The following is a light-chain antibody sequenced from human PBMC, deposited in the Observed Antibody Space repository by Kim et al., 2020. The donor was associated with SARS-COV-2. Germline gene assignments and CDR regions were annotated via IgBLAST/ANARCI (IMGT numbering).Light chain of an antibody. Sequence: SPGERATLSGRASESVSSYLAWYQQKPGQAPRLLIYGASCRATGIPARFSGSGSGTDFTLTISSLEPEDFAVYYCHQRTNWPITFGQGTRLEIK. J-gene: IGKJ5*01. V-gene: IGKV3-11*01. CDR3: HQRTNWPIT. CDR1: ESVSSY. CDR2: GAS.